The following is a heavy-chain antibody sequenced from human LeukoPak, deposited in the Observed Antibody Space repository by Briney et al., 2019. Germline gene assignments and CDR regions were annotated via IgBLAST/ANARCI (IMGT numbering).Heavy chain of an antibody. Sequence: GGSLRPSCAASGFTFSSYSVNWVRQAPGKGLEWVSSISSSSSYIYYADSVKGRFTISRDNAKNSLYLQMNSLRAEDTAVYYCARGCYYDSSGHDAFDIWGQGTMVTVSS. CDR3: ARGCYYDSSGHDAFDI. CDR2: ISSSSSYI. CDR1: GFTFSSYS. V-gene: IGHV3-21*01. J-gene: IGHJ3*02. D-gene: IGHD3-22*01.